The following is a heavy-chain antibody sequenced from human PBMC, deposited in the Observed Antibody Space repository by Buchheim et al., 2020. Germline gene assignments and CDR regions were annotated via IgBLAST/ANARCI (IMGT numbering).Heavy chain of an antibody. CDR3: ATGYSSGWSRGYNY. V-gene: IGHV3-23*01. D-gene: IGHD6-19*01. J-gene: IGHJ4*02. CDR1: GFTFSSYA. CDR2: ISGGGDIT. Sequence: EVQLFESGGGLVQPGESLRLSCAASGFTFSSYAMSWVRQAPGSGLEWVSVISGGGDITYDADSVKGRFTISRDNSKNSLYLQMNSLRVEDTAVYYCATGYSSGWSRGYNYWGQGTL.